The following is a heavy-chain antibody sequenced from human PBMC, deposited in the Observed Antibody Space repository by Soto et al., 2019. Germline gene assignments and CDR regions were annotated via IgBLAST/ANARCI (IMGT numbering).Heavy chain of an antibody. Sequence: QMQLQESGPGLVKPSETLSLTCTVSGGSISSSSYYWGWIRQPPGQGLEWLGTIYSLGNTDYNPARKSRVTISVDKSKSQLFLKLSSVTAPDTAVYYCARQIYDSSGDYYAYWCQGTLVTVSS. J-gene: IGHJ4*02. V-gene: IGHV4-39*01. CDR2: IYSLGNT. CDR3: ARQIYDSSGDYYAY. D-gene: IGHD3-22*01. CDR1: GGSISSSSYY.